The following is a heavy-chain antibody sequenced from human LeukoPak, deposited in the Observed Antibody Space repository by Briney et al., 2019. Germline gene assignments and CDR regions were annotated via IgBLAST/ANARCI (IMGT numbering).Heavy chain of an antibody. V-gene: IGHV4-59*02. CDR3: ARIAVAGTDFDY. D-gene: IGHD6-19*01. Sequence: SETLSLTCTVSGGSVSSYYWSWIRQPPGKGLEWIGYIYYSGSTNYNPSLKSRVTISVDTSKNQFSLKLSSVTAADTAVYYCARIAVAGTDFDYWGQGTLVTVSS. CDR2: IYYSGST. CDR1: GGSVSSYY. J-gene: IGHJ4*02.